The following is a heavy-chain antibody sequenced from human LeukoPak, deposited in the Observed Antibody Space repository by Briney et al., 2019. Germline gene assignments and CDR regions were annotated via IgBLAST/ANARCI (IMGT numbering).Heavy chain of an antibody. V-gene: IGHV3-30*18. CDR1: GFTFSSYD. Sequence: PGGSLRLSCAASGFTFSSYDMNWVRQAPGKGLEWMAVISYDGSNKYYADSVKGRFTISRDNSKNTLYLQMNSLRAEDTAVYYCAKDGRTYYYDSSGPVDFDYWGQGTLVTVSS. CDR3: AKDGRTYYYDSSGPVDFDY. D-gene: IGHD3-22*01. J-gene: IGHJ4*02. CDR2: ISYDGSNK.